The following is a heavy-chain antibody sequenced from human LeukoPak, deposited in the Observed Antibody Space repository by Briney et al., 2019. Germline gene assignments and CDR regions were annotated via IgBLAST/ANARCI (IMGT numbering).Heavy chain of an antibody. V-gene: IGHV4-61*02. CDR2: IYTSGST. CDR1: GGSISSSSYY. Sequence: SETLSLTCTVSGGSISSSSYYWSWIRQPAGKGLEGIGRIYTSGSTNYNPSLKSRVTISVDTSKDQFSLKLSSVTAADPAVYYCARVYPPWGSGTVRVHFDYWGQGTLVTVSS. D-gene: IGHD3-10*01. CDR3: ARVYPPWGSGTVRVHFDY. J-gene: IGHJ4*02.